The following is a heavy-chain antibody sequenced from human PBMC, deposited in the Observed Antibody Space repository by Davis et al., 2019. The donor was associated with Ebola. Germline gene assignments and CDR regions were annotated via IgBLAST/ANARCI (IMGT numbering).Heavy chain of an antibody. Sequence: GGSLRLSCAASGFTFSSYSMNWVRQAPGKGLEWVSYISSSSSTIYYADSVKGRFTISRDNAKNSLYLQMNSLRDEDTAVYYCARDWVGSSSSYFYYWGQGTLVTISS. D-gene: IGHD6-6*01. CDR3: ARDWVGSSSSYFYY. J-gene: IGHJ4*02. V-gene: IGHV3-48*02. CDR2: ISSSSSTI. CDR1: GFTFSSYS.